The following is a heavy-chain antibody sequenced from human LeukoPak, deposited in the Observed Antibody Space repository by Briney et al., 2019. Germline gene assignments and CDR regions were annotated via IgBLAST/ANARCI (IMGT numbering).Heavy chain of an antibody. V-gene: IGHV3-48*04. J-gene: IGHJ1*01. CDR2: ISSSSSTI. D-gene: IGHD6-6*01. Sequence: GGSLRLSCAASGFTVSSNYMSWVRQAPGKGLEWVSYISSSSSTIYYADSVKGRFTISRDNANNSLYLQMNSLRAEDTAVYYCARDLTSSSTAYFHHWGQGTLVTVSS. CDR1: GFTVSSNY. CDR3: ARDLTSSSTAYFHH.